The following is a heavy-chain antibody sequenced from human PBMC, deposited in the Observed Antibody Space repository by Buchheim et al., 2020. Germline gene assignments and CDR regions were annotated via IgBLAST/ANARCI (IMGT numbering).Heavy chain of an antibody. CDR3: VLHELQGTIAAAGTKYYYYYGMDV. CDR1: GFTFSSYS. Sequence: EVQLVESGGGLVKPGGSLRLSCAASGFTFSSYSMNWVRQAPGKGLEWVSSISSSSSYIYYADSVKGRFTISRDNAKNSLYLQMNSLRAEDTAVYYCVLHELQGTIAAAGTKYYYYYGMDVWGQGTT. V-gene: IGHV3-21*01. J-gene: IGHJ6*02. CDR2: ISSSSSYI. D-gene: IGHD6-13*01.